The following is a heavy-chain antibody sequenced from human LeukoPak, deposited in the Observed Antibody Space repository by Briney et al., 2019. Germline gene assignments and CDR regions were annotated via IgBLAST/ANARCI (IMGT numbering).Heavy chain of an antibody. CDR3: TRSRSGSYFDY. CDR2: ISSTGTSI. V-gene: IGHV3-48*01. CDR1: GYTFSDYS. J-gene: IGHJ4*02. D-gene: IGHD5-12*01. Sequence: GGSPRLSCSASGYTFSDYSINWVRQAPGEGLDWISYISSTGTSIYYADSVRGRFTISRDNAKNSLYLQMNSLRAEDTAVYYCTRSRSGSYFDYWGQGSLVTVSS.